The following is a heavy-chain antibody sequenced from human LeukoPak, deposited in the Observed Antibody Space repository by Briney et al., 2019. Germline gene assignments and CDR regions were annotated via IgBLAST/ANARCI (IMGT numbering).Heavy chain of an antibody. CDR1: GGSISRGDYY. CDR3: AAETYYYDSSGYYDGDY. D-gene: IGHD3-22*01. Sequence: PSQTLSLTCTDSGGSISRGDYYWSWIRQPPGKGLEWIGYIYYSGSTYYNPSLKSRVTISVDTSENQFSLKLSSVAAADTAVYYCAAETYYYDSSGYYDGDYWGQGTLVTVSS. CDR2: IYYSGST. V-gene: IGHV4-30-4*01. J-gene: IGHJ4*02.